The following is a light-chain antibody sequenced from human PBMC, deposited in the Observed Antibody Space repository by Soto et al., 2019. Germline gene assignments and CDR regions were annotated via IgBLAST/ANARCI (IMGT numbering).Light chain of an antibody. CDR2: DAS. CDR3: QQRSNWPPIFT. J-gene: IGKJ3*01. V-gene: IGKV3-11*01. Sequence: EIVLTQSPGTLSLSPGERATVSCRASQSVSSYLAWYQQKPGQAPRLLIYDASNRATGIPARFSGSGSGTDFTLTICSLEPEDFAVYYCQQRSNWPPIFTFGPGTKVDIK. CDR1: QSVSSY.